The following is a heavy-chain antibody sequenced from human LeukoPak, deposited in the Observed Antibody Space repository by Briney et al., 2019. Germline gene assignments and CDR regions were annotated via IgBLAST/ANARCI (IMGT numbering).Heavy chain of an antibody. CDR3: ARESISGSYY. J-gene: IGHJ4*02. V-gene: IGHV3-30*04. D-gene: IGHD1-26*01. CDR2: ISYHGTNK. CDR1: GFSFSNYA. Sequence: GRSLRLSCAASGFSFSNYAMHWVRQAPGKGLEWVAVISYHGTNKYYADSVKGRFTISRDNAKNSLYLQMNSLRAEDTAVYYCARESISGSYYWGQGTLVTVSS.